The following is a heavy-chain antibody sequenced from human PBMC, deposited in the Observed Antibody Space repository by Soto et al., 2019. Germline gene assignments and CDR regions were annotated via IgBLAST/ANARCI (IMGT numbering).Heavy chain of an antibody. Sequence: QVQLVQSGAEVNKPGASVKVSCQTSGYTFTSYYIHWVRQAPGQGLAWMGIINPSGGYTKYSKKFQDGVTMTRDAATNSVYLELSSLTSEYTAVYFWARSRSMGDWSASVPTYAYGMDVWGHGTTVTGSS. V-gene: IGHV1-46*01. CDR1: GYTFTSYY. CDR3: ARSRSMGDWSASVPTYAYGMDV. D-gene: IGHD3-3*01. CDR2: INPSGGYT. J-gene: IGHJ6*02.